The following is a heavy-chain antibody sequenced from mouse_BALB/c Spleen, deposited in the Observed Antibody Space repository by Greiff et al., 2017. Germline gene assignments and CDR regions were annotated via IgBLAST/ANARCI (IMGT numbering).Heavy chain of an antibody. CDR2: IWGDGST. D-gene: IGHD2-10*01. CDR1: GFSLTGYG. V-gene: IGHV2-6-7*01. CDR3: ARVAYYGNYLYAMDY. J-gene: IGHJ4*01. Sequence: VQRVESGPGLVAPSQSLSITCTVSGFSLTGYGVNWVRQPPGKGLEWLGMIWGDGSTDYNSALRSRLSISKDNSKSQVFLKMNSLQTDDTARYYCARVAYYGNYLYAMDYWGQGTSVTVSS.